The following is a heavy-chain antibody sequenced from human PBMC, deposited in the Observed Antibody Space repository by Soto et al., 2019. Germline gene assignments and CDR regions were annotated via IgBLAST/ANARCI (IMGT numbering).Heavy chain of an antibody. D-gene: IGHD2-15*01. J-gene: IGHJ5*02. CDR3: ARVTHRPRIRTTPWFDP. CDR2: MKPNSGNT. V-gene: IGHV1-8*01. Sequence: ASVKVSCKASGYTSTSGEVNWVRRATGEGREWMGWMKPNSGNTGYAQKFQGRVTMTRNTSISTAYMELSSLRSEDTAVYYCARVTHRPRIRTTPWFDPWGQGTLVNAPQ. CDR1: GYTSTSGE.